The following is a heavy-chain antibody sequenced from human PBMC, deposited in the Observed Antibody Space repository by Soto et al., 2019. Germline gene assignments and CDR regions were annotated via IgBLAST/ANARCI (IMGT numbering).Heavy chain of an antibody. J-gene: IGHJ6*02. Sequence: EMLSHTCGVADGSSWDYFWTWVRQHPGKGLEWIGYISSSGTIKYNSSLKSRVTISLDTSRNHFSLKLSSVTTADTAVYFCARDRKLVIPGNYYYYGMDVWGQGTTVTVSS. CDR3: ARDRKLVIPGNYYYYGMDV. V-gene: IGHV4-59*01. CDR1: DGSSWDYF. D-gene: IGHD3-9*01. CDR2: ISSSGTI.